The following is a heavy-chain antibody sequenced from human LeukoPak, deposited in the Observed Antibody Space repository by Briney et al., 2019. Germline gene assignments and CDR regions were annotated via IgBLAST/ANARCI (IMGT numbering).Heavy chain of an antibody. D-gene: IGHD4-17*01. Sequence: GGSLRLSCAASGFTVSSNYMSWVRQAPGKGLEWVSVIYSGGSTYYADSVKGRFTISRDNSKNTLYLQMNSLRAEDTAVYYCARDTVTHGIDYWGQGTLVTVSS. CDR2: IYSGGST. CDR3: ARDTVTHGIDY. V-gene: IGHV3-53*01. J-gene: IGHJ4*02. CDR1: GFTVSSNY.